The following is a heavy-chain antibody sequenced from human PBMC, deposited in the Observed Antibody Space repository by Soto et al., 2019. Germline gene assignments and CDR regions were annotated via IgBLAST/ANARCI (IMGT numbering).Heavy chain of an antibody. V-gene: IGHV3-30*18. J-gene: IGHJ5*02. Sequence: GGSLRLSCAASGFTFSSYGMHWVRQAPGKGLEWVAVISYDGSNKYYADSVKGRFTISRDNSKNTLYLQMNSLRAEDTAVYYCAKDPCGGSCYSGGWFDPWGQGTLVTVSS. CDR2: ISYDGSNK. D-gene: IGHD2-15*01. CDR1: GFTFSSYG. CDR3: AKDPCGGSCYSGGWFDP.